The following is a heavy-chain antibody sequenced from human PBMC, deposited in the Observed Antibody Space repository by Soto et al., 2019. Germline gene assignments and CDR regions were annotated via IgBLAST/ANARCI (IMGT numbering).Heavy chain of an antibody. Sequence: QVQLVQSGAEVKKPGSSVKVSCEASGGTFKTYSINWVRQAPGQGVEWMGGIIPIFGTTNYAQKFRGRVTITADESTSPAYMDLSSLRSDDTAVYYCATNHRAVTIDYYSYGLDVWGQGTTLTVSS. CDR1: GGTFKTYS. V-gene: IGHV1-69*01. J-gene: IGHJ6*02. CDR2: IIPIFGTT. D-gene: IGHD4-17*01. CDR3: ATNHRAVTIDYYSYGLDV.